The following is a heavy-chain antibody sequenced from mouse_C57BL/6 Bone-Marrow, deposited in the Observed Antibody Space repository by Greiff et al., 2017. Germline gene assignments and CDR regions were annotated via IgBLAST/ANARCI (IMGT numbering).Heavy chain of an antibody. Sequence: QVQLQQPGAELVMPGASVKLSCKASGYTFTSYWMHWVKQRPGQGLEWIGEIDPSDSYTNYNQKFKGKSTLTVDKSSSTAYMQLSSLTSEDSAVYYCARSCFNAMDYWGQGTSVTVSS. CDR3: ARSCFNAMDY. J-gene: IGHJ4*01. V-gene: IGHV1-69*01. CDR2: IDPSDSYT. CDR1: GYTFTSYW.